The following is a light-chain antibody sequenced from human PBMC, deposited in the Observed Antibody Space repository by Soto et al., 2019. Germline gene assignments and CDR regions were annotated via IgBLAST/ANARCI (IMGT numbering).Light chain of an antibody. V-gene: IGKV1-9*01. CDR1: QSISSH. Sequence: DIQLTQSPPFLSASVGDRVTSTCRASQSISSHVAWYRQKSGKAPMLLIYAASTLQSGVPSRFSGSGSGTEFTLTISSLHPEDFATYYCQHLDSFPLAFGGGTTVEI. J-gene: IGKJ4*01. CDR2: AAS. CDR3: QHLDSFPLA.